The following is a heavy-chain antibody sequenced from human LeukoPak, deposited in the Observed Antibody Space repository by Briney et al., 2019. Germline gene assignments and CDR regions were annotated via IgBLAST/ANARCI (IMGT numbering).Heavy chain of an antibody. CDR1: GFTFSSYA. CDR2: ISPTSGYI. CDR3: AREGPTAALFDY. D-gene: IGHD4-17*01. J-gene: IGHJ4*02. V-gene: IGHV3-21*01. Sequence: GGSLRLSCAASGFTFSSYAMIWDRQAPGKGLEWVSSISPTSGYIYYADSVKGRFTISRDNAENSLYPLMNSLRAEDTAVYYCAREGPTAALFDYWGQRTQVTVSS.